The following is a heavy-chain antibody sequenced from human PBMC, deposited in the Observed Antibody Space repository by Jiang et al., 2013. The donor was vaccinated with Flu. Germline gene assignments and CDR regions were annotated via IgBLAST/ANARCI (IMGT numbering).Heavy chain of an antibody. D-gene: IGHD3-22*01. CDR3: ARDQASSGPHYYYYGMDV. CDR1: GGSISSYY. V-gene: IGHV4-59*01. Sequence: SGPGLVKPSETLSLTCTVSGGSISSYYWSWIRQPPGKGLEWIGYIYYSGSTNYNPSLKSRVTISVDTSKNQFSLKLSSVTAADTAVYYCARDQASSGPHYYYYGMDVWGKGTTVTVSS. J-gene: IGHJ6*04. CDR2: IYYSGST.